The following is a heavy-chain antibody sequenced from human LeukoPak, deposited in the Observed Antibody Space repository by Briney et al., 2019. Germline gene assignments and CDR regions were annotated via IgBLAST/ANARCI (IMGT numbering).Heavy chain of an antibody. V-gene: IGHV3-48*01. CDR3: ARDPLDH. J-gene: IGHJ4*02. Sequence: GGSLRLSCAASGFTFSTYSMNWVRHAPGKGLEWVSYISSGSSTTYYANSVKGRFTISRDNAKNSLYLQMNSLRAEDTAIYYCARDPLDHLGQGTLVTVSS. CDR1: GFTFSTYS. CDR2: ISSGSSTT.